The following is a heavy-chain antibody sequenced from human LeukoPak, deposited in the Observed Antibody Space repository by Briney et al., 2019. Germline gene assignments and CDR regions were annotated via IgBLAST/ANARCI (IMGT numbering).Heavy chain of an antibody. CDR3: ARRSVRYSYGSEYYFDY. J-gene: IGHJ4*02. Sequence: GGSLRLSCAASGFTFSSYGMHWVRQAPGKGLEWVAVISYDGSNKYYADSVKGRFTISRDNAKNSLYLQMNSLRAEDTAVYYCARRSVRYSYGSEYYFDYWGQGTLVTVSS. CDR1: GFTFSSYG. D-gene: IGHD5-18*01. CDR2: ISYDGSNK. V-gene: IGHV3-30*03.